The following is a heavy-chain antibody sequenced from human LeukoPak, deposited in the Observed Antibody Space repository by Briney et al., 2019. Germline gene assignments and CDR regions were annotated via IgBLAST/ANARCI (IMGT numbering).Heavy chain of an antibody. V-gene: IGHV3-30*04. CDR2: ISYDGSNK. CDR3: ARGLAIFGVVSSNDAFDI. D-gene: IGHD3-3*01. Sequence: PGGSLRLSCAASGFTFSSYGIYWVRQAPGKGLEWVAVISYDGSNKYYADSVKGRFTISRDNSRNTLYPEMNSLRAEDTAVYYCARGLAIFGVVSSNDAFDIWGQGTVVTVSS. CDR1: GFTFSSYG. J-gene: IGHJ3*02.